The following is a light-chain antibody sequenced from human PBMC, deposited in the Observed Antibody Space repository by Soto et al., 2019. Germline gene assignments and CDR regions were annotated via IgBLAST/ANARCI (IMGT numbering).Light chain of an antibody. CDR2: DAF. Sequence: ETLLTQSPATLSLSPGDRATLSCRASQDIDGYLAWYQQKPGQPPRLLIYDAFNRAAGIPARFSGSGSGTDYPLSISSLEPEEFAVYYCQQRAHWPPITFGQGTLLEIK. CDR1: QDIDGY. V-gene: IGKV3-11*01. CDR3: QQRAHWPPIT. J-gene: IGKJ5*01.